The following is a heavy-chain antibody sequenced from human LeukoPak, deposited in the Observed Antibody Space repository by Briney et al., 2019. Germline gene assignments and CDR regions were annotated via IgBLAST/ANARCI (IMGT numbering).Heavy chain of an antibody. CDR2: TNSGGSST. D-gene: IGHD2-8*01. Sequence: GSLRLSCATSGFPFSDFSMTWVRQAPGKGLEWISTTNSGGSSTDYTESVKGRFTISRDNSKNTLYLQMSSLRVEDTAMYYRAKQSYARSLGEGGPGTLVTVSS. V-gene: IGHV3-23*01. CDR3: AKQSYARSLGE. CDR1: GFPFSDFS. J-gene: IGHJ4*02.